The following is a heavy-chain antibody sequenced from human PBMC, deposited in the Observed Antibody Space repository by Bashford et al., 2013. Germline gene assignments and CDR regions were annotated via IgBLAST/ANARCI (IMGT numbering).Heavy chain of an antibody. V-gene: IGHV4-59*01. CDR3: ARGAMETNNWFDP. CDR2: IYYSGST. CDR1: GGSISSYY. J-gene: IGHJ5*02. D-gene: IGHD2-8*01. Sequence: SSETLSLTCTVSGGSISSYYWSWIRQPPGKGLEWIGYIYYSGSTNYNPSLKSRVTISVDTSKNQFSLKLSSVTAADTAVYYCARGAMETNNWFDPWGQGTLVTVSS.